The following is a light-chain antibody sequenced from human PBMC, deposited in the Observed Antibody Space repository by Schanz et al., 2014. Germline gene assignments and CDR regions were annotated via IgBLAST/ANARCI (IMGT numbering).Light chain of an antibody. CDR2: DVS. CDR3: YSYSGSFLYV. J-gene: IGLJ1*01. V-gene: IGLV2-11*01. CDR1: SSDVGSYNY. Sequence: QSVLTQPPSASGSPGQSVAISCTGTSSDVGSYNYVSWYQQHPGKAPKLMIYDVSKRPSGVPDRFSGSKSGNTASLTISGLQAEDEADYYCYSYSGSFLYVFGTGTKLTVL.